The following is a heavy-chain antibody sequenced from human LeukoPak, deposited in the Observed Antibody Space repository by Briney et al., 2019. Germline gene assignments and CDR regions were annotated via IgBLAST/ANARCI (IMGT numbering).Heavy chain of an antibody. CDR2: ISGSGGST. CDR1: GFTFSSYA. J-gene: IGHJ4*02. CDR3: ARVSGYSYDQAFDY. Sequence: GGSLRLSCAASGFTFSSYAMSWVRQAPGKGLEWVSAISGSGGSTYYADSVKGRFTISRDNSKNTLYLQMNSLRAEDTAVYYCARVSGYSYDQAFDYWGQGTLVTVSS. V-gene: IGHV3-23*01. D-gene: IGHD5-18*01.